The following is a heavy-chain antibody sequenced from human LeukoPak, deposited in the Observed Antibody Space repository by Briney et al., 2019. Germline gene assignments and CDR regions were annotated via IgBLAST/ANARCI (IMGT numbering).Heavy chain of an antibody. CDR2: IYYSGST. CDR1: GGSISSYY. J-gene: IGHJ3*02. D-gene: IGHD6-6*01. Sequence: PSETLSLTCTVSGGSISSYYWSWIRQPPGKGLEWIGYIYYSGSTNYNPSLKSRVTISVDTSKNQFSLKLSSVTAADTAVYYCARENIAARPRAFDIWGRGTMVTVSS. V-gene: IGHV4-59*01. CDR3: ARENIAARPRAFDI.